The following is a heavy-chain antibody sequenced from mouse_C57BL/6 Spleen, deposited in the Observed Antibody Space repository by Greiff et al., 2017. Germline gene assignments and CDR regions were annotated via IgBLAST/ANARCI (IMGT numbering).Heavy chain of an antibody. CDR2: IYPGDGDT. J-gene: IGHJ4*01. Sequence: VQLQQSGAELVKPGASVKISCKASGYAFSSYWMNWVKQRPGKGLEWIGQIYPGDGDTNYNGKLKGKATLTADKSSSTAYMQLSSLTSEDSAVYFCAREYDYDAMDYWGQGTSVTVSS. V-gene: IGHV1-80*01. D-gene: IGHD2-10*02. CDR1: GYAFSSYW. CDR3: AREYDYDAMDY.